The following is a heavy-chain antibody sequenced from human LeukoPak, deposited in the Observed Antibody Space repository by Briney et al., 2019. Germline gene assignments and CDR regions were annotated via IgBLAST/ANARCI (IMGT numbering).Heavy chain of an antibody. V-gene: IGHV4-39*01. CDR2: IYYSKNT. J-gene: IGHJ4*02. D-gene: IGHD5-18*01. CDR3: ASPRGFSYGYFDN. CDR1: GGSISSSNAY. Sequence: SETLSLTCTVSGGSISSSNAYWGWIRQPPGKGLEWIGSIYYSKNTYYNPSLKTRVTIYADTSKNQFSLTLGSVSATDTSVYCCASPRGFSYGYFDNWGQGTLVTVSS.